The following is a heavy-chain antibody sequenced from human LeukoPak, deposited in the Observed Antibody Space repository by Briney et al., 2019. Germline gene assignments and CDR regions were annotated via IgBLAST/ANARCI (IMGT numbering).Heavy chain of an antibody. D-gene: IGHD6-13*01. CDR2: IIPILGIA. J-gene: IGHJ6*02. V-gene: IGHV1-69*04. Sequence: SVKVSCKASGYTFTSYAISWVRQAPGQGLEWMGRIIPILGIANYAQKFQGRVTITADKSTSTAYMELSSLRSEDTAVYYCARDEVAAAGSNYYGMDVWGQGTTVTVSS. CDR1: GYTFTSYA. CDR3: ARDEVAAAGSNYYGMDV.